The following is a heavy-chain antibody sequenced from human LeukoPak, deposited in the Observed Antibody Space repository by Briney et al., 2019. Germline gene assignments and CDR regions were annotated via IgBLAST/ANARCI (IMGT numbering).Heavy chain of an antibody. CDR1: GGSISSYY. D-gene: IGHD3-10*01. CDR3: WLVRDYYYYLDV. Sequence: SETLSLTCTVSGGSISSYYWSWIRQPAGKGLEWIGRIYTSGSTNYNPSLKSRVTMSVDTSKNQFSLKLSSVTAADTAVYYCWLVRDYYYYLDVWGKGTTVTVSS. J-gene: IGHJ6*03. V-gene: IGHV4-4*07. CDR2: IYTSGST.